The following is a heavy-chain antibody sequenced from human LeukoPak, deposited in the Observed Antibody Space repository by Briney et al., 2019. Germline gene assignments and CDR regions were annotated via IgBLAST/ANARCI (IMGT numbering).Heavy chain of an antibody. J-gene: IGHJ4*02. D-gene: IGHD3/OR15-3a*01. CDR3: ARGEAGGFLDRFENY. V-gene: IGHV1-2*02. Sequence: ASVKVSCKASGYTFTGYYMHWVRQAPGQGLEWMGWINPNSGGTNYAQKFQGRVTMTRDTSISTAYMELSRLRSDDTAVYYCARGEAGGFLDRFENYWGQGTLVAVSS. CDR1: GYTFTGYY. CDR2: INPNSGGT.